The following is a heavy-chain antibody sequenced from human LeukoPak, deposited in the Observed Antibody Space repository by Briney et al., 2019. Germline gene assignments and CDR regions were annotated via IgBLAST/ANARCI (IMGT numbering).Heavy chain of an antibody. CDR1: GGSISSYY. D-gene: IGHD3-22*01. J-gene: IGHJ4*02. CDR2: IYYSGST. V-gene: IGHV4-59*01. CDR3: ARSSGHYYDSSGPVDY. Sequence: PSETLSLTCTVSGGSISSYYWSWIRQPPGKGLEWIGYIYYSGSTNYNTSLKSRVTISVDTSKNQFSLKLSSVTAADTAVYYCARSSGHYYDSSGPVDYWGQGTLVTVSS.